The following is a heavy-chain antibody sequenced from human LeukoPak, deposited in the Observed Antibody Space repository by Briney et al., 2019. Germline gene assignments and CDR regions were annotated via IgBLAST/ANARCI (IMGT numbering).Heavy chain of an antibody. V-gene: IGHV4-59*08. CDR2: IYYSGST. D-gene: IGHD2-21*01. Sequence: SETLSLTCTVSGASISSYYWSWIRQPPGKGLEWIGYIYYSGSTNYNPSLQSRVTISVDTSKNQFSLRVSSVTAADTAVYYCARHLNNCGDDCYIFDYWGQGTLVTVSS. CDR3: ARHLNNCGDDCYIFDY. CDR1: GASISSYY. J-gene: IGHJ4*02.